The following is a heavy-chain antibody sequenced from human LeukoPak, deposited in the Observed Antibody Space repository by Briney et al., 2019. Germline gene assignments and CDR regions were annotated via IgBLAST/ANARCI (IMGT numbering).Heavy chain of an antibody. CDR1: GYTFTSYA. J-gene: IGHJ6*02. Sequence: ASVKVSCKASGYTFTSYAMNWVRQAPGQGLEWMGWINTNTGNPTYAQGFTGRFVFSLDTSVSTAYLQISSLKAEDTAVYYCARSGGFDFWSGYGYYYYGMDVWGQGTTVTVSS. V-gene: IGHV7-4-1*02. CDR2: INTNTGNP. CDR3: ARSGGFDFWSGYGYYYYGMDV. D-gene: IGHD3-3*01.